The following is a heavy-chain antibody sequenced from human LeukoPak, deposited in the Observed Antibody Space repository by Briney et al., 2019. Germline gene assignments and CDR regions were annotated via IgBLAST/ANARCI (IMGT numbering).Heavy chain of an antibody. CDR3: VRDYSGFVQH. CDR1: GFTFSDYY. J-gene: IGHJ1*01. V-gene: IGHV3-11*04. D-gene: IGHD2-15*01. Sequence: PGGSLRLSCAAYGFTFSDYYMSWIRQAPGKGLEWVSYISSSGSTIYYADSVKGRFTISRDNAKNSLNLQMNSLRVEYTAVYYCVRDYSGFVQHWGQGTLVTVSS. CDR2: ISSSGSTI.